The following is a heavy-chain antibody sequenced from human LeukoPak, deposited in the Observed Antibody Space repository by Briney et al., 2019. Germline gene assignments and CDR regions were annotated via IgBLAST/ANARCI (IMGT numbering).Heavy chain of an antibody. CDR2: IIDDGRT. J-gene: IGHJ5*02. D-gene: IGHD3-3*01. V-gene: IGHV3-23*01. Sequence: GGSLRLSCAASGFTFSNYAVTWVRQAPGKGLEWVSTIIDDGRTYYTDSVEGRFTVSRDDSKDTLYLQMNRLRAEDTAVYYCARGAGAQRVDWFDPWGQGTLVTVSS. CDR3: ARGAGAQRVDWFDP. CDR1: GFTFSNYA.